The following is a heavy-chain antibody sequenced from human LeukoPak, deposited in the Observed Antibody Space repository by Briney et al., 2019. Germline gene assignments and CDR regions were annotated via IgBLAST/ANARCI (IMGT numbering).Heavy chain of an antibody. CDR3: GRKSIYCGGGSCYSDY. D-gene: IGHD2-15*01. V-gene: IGHV3-33*01. J-gene: IGHJ4*02. CDR2: IWYDGSNK. CDR1: GFTFSSYG. Sequence: GGSLRLSCAASGFTFSSYGMHWVRQAPGKGLEWVAVIWYDGSNKYYADSVKGRFTISRDNSKNTLYLQMNSLRAEDTAVYYWGRKSIYCGGGSCYSDYWGQGTLVTVS.